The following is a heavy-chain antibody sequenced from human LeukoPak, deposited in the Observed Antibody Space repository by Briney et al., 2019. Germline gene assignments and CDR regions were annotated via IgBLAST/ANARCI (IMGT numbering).Heavy chain of an antibody. V-gene: IGHV1-46*01. CDR2: INTSGGST. CDR1: GYTFTSYY. J-gene: IGHJ4*02. CDR3: ARGMGRGGYYFDY. Sequence: ASVKVSCKASGYTFTSYYMHWVRQAPGKELERRGIINTSGGSTSYAQKFQGRVTMTRDTSTSTVYMELSSLRSEDTAVYYCARGMGRGGYYFDYWGQGTLVTVSS. D-gene: IGHD2-8*01.